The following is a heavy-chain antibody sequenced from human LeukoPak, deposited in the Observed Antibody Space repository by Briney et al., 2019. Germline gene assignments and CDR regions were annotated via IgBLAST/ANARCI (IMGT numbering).Heavy chain of an antibody. J-gene: IGHJ5*02. V-gene: IGHV4-4*07. CDR2: IYTSGST. Sequence: PSETLSLTCTVSGGSISSYYWSWIRQPAGKGLEWIGRIYTSGSTNYNPSLKSRVTMSVDTSKNQFSLKLSSVTAADTAVYYCARGRYCYGSGGQNWFDPWGQGTLVTVSS. CDR3: ARGRYCYGSGGQNWFDP. D-gene: IGHD3-10*01. CDR1: GGSISSYY.